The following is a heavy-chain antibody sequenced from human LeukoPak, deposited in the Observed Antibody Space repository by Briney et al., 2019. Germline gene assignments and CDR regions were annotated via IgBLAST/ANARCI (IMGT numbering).Heavy chain of an antibody. V-gene: IGHV4-34*01. CDR2: INHSGST. Sequence: SETLSLTCAIYGGSFSGYYWSWTRQPPGKGLEWIGEINHSGSTNYNPSLKSRVTISVDTSKNQFSLKLSSVTAADTAVYYCARSPSYYGSGSYYTQYYYYYGMDVWGQGTTVTVSS. CDR1: GGSFSGYY. D-gene: IGHD3-10*01. CDR3: ARSPSYYGSGSYYTQYYYYYGMDV. J-gene: IGHJ6*02.